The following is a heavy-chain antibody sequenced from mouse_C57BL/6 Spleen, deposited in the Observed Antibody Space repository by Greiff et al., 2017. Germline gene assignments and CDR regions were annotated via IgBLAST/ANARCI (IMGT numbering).Heavy chain of an antibody. J-gene: IGHJ2*01. Sequence: QVQLKQSGPELVKPGASVKISCKASGYAFSSSWMNWVKQRPGKGLEWIGRISPGDGDTNYNGKFKGKATLTADKSSSTAYMQLSSLTSEDSAVYFCAREEIITTVVDYWGQGTTLTVSS. D-gene: IGHD1-1*01. V-gene: IGHV1-82*01. CDR2: ISPGDGDT. CDR3: AREEIITTVVDY. CDR1: GYAFSSSW.